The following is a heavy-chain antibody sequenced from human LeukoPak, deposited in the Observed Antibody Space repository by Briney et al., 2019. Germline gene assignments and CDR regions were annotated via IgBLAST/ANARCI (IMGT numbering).Heavy chain of an antibody. CDR2: IYTSGRP. CDR1: GDSISSYY. CDR3: ARGAGYCSSTSCWDFDI. Sequence: SETMSLTCTVSGDSISSYYWSWIRQPAGKGLEWIGRIYTSGRPNYNPSLKSRVTMSVDTCKNQFSLKLSSVTAADTAVYYCARGAGYCSSTSCWDFDIWGQGTMVTVSS. D-gene: IGHD2-2*01. J-gene: IGHJ3*02. V-gene: IGHV4-4*07.